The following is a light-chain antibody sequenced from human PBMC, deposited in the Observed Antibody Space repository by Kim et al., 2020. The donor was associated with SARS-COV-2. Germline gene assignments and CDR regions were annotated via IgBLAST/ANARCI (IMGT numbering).Light chain of an antibody. J-gene: IGLJ2*01. CDR2: QVT. Sequence: SYELTQPPSVSVSPGQTATITCSGDKLGDKYSYWYQQKPGQSPVLVIYQVTKRPSGIPERLSGSSSGNTATLTISGTQALDEADYYCQAWDSTTVVFGGGTRLTVL. CDR3: QAWDSTTVV. V-gene: IGLV3-1*01. CDR1: KLGDKY.